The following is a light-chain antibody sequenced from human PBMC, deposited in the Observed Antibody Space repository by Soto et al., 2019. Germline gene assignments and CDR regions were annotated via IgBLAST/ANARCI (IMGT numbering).Light chain of an antibody. CDR1: QSVSSNY. CDR2: GAT. Sequence: EIVLTQSPGTLSLSPGERATLSCRASQSVSSNYLAWYQQKPGQAPRLLIYGATSSATGIPDRFSGSVSGTDFTLTISRLEPEDFAVYYCQHYGRSPIFTFGPGTKVDI. V-gene: IGKV3-20*01. J-gene: IGKJ3*01. CDR3: QHYGRSPIFT.